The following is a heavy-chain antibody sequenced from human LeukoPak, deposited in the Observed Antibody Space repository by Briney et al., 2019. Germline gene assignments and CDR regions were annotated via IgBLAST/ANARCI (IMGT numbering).Heavy chain of an antibody. CDR3: ARDPTFCSGGSCYPDAFDI. V-gene: IGHV4-39*01. CDR2: IYYSGIT. CDR1: GDSISSRSYY. J-gene: IGHJ3*02. D-gene: IGHD2-15*01. Sequence: PSETLSLTCTVSGDSISSRSYYWGWIRQPPGKGLEWIGSIYYSGITYYNPSLKSRVTISVDTSKNQFSLKLSSVTAADTAVYYCARDPTFCSGGSCYPDAFDIWGQGTMVTVSS.